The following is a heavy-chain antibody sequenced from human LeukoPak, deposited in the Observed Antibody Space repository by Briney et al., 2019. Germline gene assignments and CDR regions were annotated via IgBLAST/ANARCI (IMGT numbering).Heavy chain of an antibody. V-gene: IGHV3-23*01. J-gene: IGHJ3*02. CDR2: ISGSGGST. CDR3: AKGSSSWYILNDAFDI. D-gene: IGHD6-13*01. Sequence: GGSLRLSCAVSGFTFINYAMSWVRQTPGRGLEWVSFISGSGGSTYYADSVKGRFTISRDNSKNTLYLQMNSLRAEDTAVYYCAKGSSSWYILNDAFDIWGQGTMVTVSS. CDR1: GFTFINYA.